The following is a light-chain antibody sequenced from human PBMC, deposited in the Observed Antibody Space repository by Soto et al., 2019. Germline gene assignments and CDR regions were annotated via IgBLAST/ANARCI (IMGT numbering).Light chain of an antibody. CDR1: QSISSY. CDR3: HQSYTTPPA. CDR2: AAA. V-gene: IGKV1-39*01. Sequence: DIQMTQSPSSLSASVGDRVTITCRASQSISSYLNWYQQKPGKAPKLLIYAAASLQSGVPSRFSGSGSGTDFTLTISSLPPEDFTTYYCHQSYTTPPAFGGGTKVEIK. J-gene: IGKJ4*01.